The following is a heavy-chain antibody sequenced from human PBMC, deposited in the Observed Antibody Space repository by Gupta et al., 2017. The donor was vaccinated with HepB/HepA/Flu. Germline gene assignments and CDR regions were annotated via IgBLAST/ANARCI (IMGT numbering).Heavy chain of an antibody. CDR2: IYPGDSDT. CDR3: ARRSLISNYFDY. D-gene: IGHD2-21*01. J-gene: IGHJ4*02. V-gene: IGHV5-51*01. CDR1: AYTFTTYW. Sequence: EVLLVQSGAEVKKPGESLKISCKGSAYTFTTYWIGWVRQMPGKGREWMGIIYPGDSDTRYSPSFQGQVTISADKSISTAYLQWSSLKASDNAMYYCARRSLISNYFDYWGQGTLVTVSS.